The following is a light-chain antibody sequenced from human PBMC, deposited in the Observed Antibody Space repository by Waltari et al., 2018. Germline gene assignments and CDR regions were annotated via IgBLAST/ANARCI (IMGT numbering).Light chain of an antibody. CDR1: QGISNF. Sequence: IQLTQPPSSLSASVGDRVTITCRASQGISNFLAWYQQKPGKAPKLLIYAASTLQSGVPSRVSGSGSGTDFTLTISSLQPEDFATYYCQQLNSYQWTFGQGTKVEIK. J-gene: IGKJ1*01. CDR2: AAS. CDR3: QQLNSYQWT. V-gene: IGKV1-9*01.